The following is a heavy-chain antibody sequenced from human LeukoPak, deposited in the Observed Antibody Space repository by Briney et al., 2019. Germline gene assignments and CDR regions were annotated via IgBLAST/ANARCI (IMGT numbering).Heavy chain of an antibody. CDR3: ASVVDTAAFDI. V-gene: IGHV4-30-4*08. CDR2: IYYSGST. D-gene: IGHD5-18*01. J-gene: IGHJ3*02. CDR1: GGSISSGDYY. Sequence: SHTLSLTRTVSGGSISSGDYYWSWIRQPPGKGLEWIGYIYYSGSTYYNPSLKSRVTISVDTSKNQFSLKLSSVTAADTAVYYCASVVDTAAFDIWGQGTMVTVSS.